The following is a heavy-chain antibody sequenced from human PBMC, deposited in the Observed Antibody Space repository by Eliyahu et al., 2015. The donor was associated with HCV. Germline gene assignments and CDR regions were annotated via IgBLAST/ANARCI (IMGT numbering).Heavy chain of an antibody. CDR1: GFTFNRYW. V-gene: IGHV3-7*03. J-gene: IGHJ3*02. Sequence: EVQLVESGGGLVQPGGSLRLSCAGSGFTFNRYWMSWVRQAPGKGLEWVANINQDGSEKKYVDSVKGRFTISRDNAKNSLYLQMNSLRAEDTAVYYCARDNWAQIVSDAFDIWGQGTMVTVSS. CDR3: ARDNWAQIVSDAFDI. CDR2: INQDGSEK. D-gene: IGHD5/OR15-5a*01.